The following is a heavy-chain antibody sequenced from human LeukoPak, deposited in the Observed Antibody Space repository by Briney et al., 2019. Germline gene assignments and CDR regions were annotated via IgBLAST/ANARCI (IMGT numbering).Heavy chain of an antibody. V-gene: IGHV3-64*01. CDR2: ISSNGGST. Sequence: PGGSLRLSCSASGFTFSRYAMHWVRQAPGKGLEYVSAISSNGGSTYYANSVKGRFTISRDNSKNTLYLQMGSLRAEDMAVYYCARDRSDTSGFDYWGQGTLVTVSS. J-gene: IGHJ4*02. D-gene: IGHD3-22*01. CDR1: GFTFSRYA. CDR3: ARDRSDTSGFDY.